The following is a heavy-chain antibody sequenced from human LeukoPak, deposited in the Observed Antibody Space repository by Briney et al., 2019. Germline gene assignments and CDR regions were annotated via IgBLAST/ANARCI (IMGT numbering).Heavy chain of an antibody. J-gene: IGHJ4*02. CDR2: IGAGGTFT. CDR1: GFTFSSYA. Sequence: GGSLRLSCSASGFTFSSYAMHWVRQAPGKGLEWVSGIGAGGTFTYYADSVKGRFTIFRDNSRNTLHLRMNSLRADDTAVYYCAKDLDYTIYGYYFDYWGQGTLVTVSS. V-gene: IGHV3-23*01. D-gene: IGHD4-11*01. CDR3: AKDLDYTIYGYYFDY.